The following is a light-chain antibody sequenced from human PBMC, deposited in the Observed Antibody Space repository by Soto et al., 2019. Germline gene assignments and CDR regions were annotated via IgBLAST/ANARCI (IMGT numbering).Light chain of an antibody. J-gene: IGKJ4*01. Sequence: DIQMTQSPSSLSASVGDRVTITCQASQDISNYLNWYQQKPGKAPKLLIYDASNLETGVPSRFSGSGSGTDFTFTISSLQPEDIATYYCQQYDNLPLTFCEGTKGQIK. CDR3: QQYDNLPLT. CDR1: QDISNY. CDR2: DAS. V-gene: IGKV1-33*01.